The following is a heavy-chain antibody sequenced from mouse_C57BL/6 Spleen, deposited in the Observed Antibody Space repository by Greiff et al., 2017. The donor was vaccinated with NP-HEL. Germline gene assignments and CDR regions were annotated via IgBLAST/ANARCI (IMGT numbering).Heavy chain of an antibody. CDR2: IYPGDGDT. V-gene: IGHV1-82*01. CDR3: ASDGTSYAVGY. J-gene: IGHJ4*01. CDR1: GYAFSSSW. Sequence: QVQLQQSGPELVKPGASVKISCKASGYAFSSSWMNWVKQRPGKGLEWIGRIYPGDGDTNYNGKFKGKATLTADKSSSTAYMQLSSLTSEDSAVYFCASDGTSYAVGYWGQGTSVTVSS. D-gene: IGHD1-1*01.